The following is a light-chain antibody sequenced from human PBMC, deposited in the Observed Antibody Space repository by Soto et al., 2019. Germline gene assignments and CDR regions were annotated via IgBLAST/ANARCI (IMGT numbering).Light chain of an antibody. V-gene: IGKV1-5*03. CDR1: QSIDSW. Sequence: DIQMTQSPSSLSASVEDRVTITCRASQSIDSWLAWYQQKPGKAPKLLIYKTSTLESGVPSRFSGSGSGTEFSLTINSLRPDDFATYYCQQYKSFSLTFGGGTKVDIK. CDR3: QQYKSFSLT. J-gene: IGKJ4*01. CDR2: KTS.